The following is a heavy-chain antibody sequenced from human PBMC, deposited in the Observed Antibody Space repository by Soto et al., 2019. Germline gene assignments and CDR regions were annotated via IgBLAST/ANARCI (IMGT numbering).Heavy chain of an antibody. CDR1: GFSFSSYA. D-gene: IGHD1-1*01. CDR2: ISGSGDST. J-gene: IGHJ4*02. V-gene: IGHV3-23*01. CDR3: ANRATGTYFDY. Sequence: EVQLLESGGGLVQPGGSLRLSCAASGFSFSSYAMNWVRQAPGKGLEWVSVISGSGDSTYYADSVKGRFTISRDNSKNTLCLQLNRLRAEDTPVYYCANRATGTYFDYWGQGTLVTVSS.